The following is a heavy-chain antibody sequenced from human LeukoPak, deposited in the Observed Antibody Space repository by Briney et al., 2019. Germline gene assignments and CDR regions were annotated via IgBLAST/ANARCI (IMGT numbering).Heavy chain of an antibody. J-gene: IGHJ4*02. CDR3: AREVTGERIFDY. CDR1: GYTYDDHG. Sequence: GGSQRLSCGSSGYTYDDHGISWASHASRKALEWVYGSNWKGVGTGYADCLKGRFTISRDNAKTSLYLQMNSLGAEDTALYNCAREVTGERIFDYWGQGSLVTVSS. CDR2: SNWKGVGT. V-gene: IGHV3-20*01. D-gene: IGHD1-1*01.